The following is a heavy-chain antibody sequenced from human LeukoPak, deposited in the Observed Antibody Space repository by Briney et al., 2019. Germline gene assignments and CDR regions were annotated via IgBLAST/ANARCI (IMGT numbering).Heavy chain of an antibody. Sequence: SQTLSLACTVSGPSIRSGDYYWTWIRQPPGKGLEWIGYIYDSGSTYYNPSLKSRITISVDTSENRFSLKLSSVTATDTAVYYCARDCSGGSCYGAFDIWGRGTMVTVSS. J-gene: IGHJ3*02. CDR1: GPSIRSGDYY. D-gene: IGHD2-15*01. CDR2: IYDSGST. V-gene: IGHV4-30-4*01. CDR3: ARDCSGGSCYGAFDI.